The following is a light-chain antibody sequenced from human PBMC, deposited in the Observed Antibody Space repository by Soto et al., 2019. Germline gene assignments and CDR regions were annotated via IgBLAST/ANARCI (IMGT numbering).Light chain of an antibody. CDR2: EVS. CDR1: SSDVGGYNY. CDR3: SSYTASSPYV. V-gene: IGLV2-14*01. J-gene: IGLJ1*01. Sequence: QSALTQPASVSGSPGQSITISCTGTSSDVGGYNYVSWYQQHPGKAPKLIIYEVSNRHSGVSDRFSGPKSGNTASLTISGLQAEDEADYYCSSYTASSPYVFGTGTKVTVL.